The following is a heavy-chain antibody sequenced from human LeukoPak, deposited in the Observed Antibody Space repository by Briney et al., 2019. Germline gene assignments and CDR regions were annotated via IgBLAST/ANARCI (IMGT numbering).Heavy chain of an antibody. D-gene: IGHD5-18*01. J-gene: IGHJ4*02. CDR3: ARKASHFSYGLGAIDY. CDR1: GGSSSDYY. CDR2: INHSGTT. V-gene: IGHV4-34*01. Sequence: SETLSLTCAVYGGSSSDYYWNWIRQPPGKGLEWIGEINHSGTTNYNASLKSRVTISVDTSKNHFSLKLNSMTAADTAVYYCARKASHFSYGLGAIDYWGQGNLVTVSS.